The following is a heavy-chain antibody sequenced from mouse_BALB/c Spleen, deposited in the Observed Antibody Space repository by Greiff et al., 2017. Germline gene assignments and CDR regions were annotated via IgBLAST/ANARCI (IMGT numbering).Heavy chain of an antibody. CDR3: ASRAPMDY. Sequence: EVKLMESGGGLVQPGGSRKLSCAASGFTFSSFGMHWVRQAPEKGLEWVAYISSGSSTIYYADTVKGRFTISRDNPKNTLFLQMTSLRSEDTAMYYCASRAPMDYWGQGTSVTVSS. CDR2: ISSGSSTI. J-gene: IGHJ4*01. CDR1: GFTFSSFG. V-gene: IGHV5-17*02. D-gene: IGHD3-1*01.